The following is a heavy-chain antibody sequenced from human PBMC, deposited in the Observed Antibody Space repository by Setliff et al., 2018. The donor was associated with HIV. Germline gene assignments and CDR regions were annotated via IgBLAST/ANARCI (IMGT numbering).Heavy chain of an antibody. CDR1: GGSGSGHY. CDR2: ITPSGDT. J-gene: IGHJ4*02. Sequence: SETLSLTCAVYGGSGSGHYWGWFRQPPGKGLEWIGEITPSGDTNYIPSLKSRVTMSLDTSKNQFSLNLNSVTAADTAVYYCSNWNTTVDADSWGQGTLVTVSS. V-gene: IGHV4-34*01. CDR3: SNWNTTVDADS. D-gene: IGHD1-1*01.